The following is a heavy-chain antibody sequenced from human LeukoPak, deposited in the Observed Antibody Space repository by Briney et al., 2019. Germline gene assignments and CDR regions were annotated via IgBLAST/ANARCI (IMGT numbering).Heavy chain of an antibody. V-gene: IGHV4-59*08. CDR3: VRHLSAGRPAFDI. CDR1: GGSISGYF. J-gene: IGHJ3*02. Sequence: SETLSLTCAVSGGSISGYFWSWIRQPAGKGLAWIGRIHDNGDSNHNPSLKSRVTISVDTSNNKFSLKLTSLTAADTAVYYCVRHLSAGRPAFDIWGQGTMVTVSS. D-gene: IGHD2-15*01. CDR2: IHDNGDS.